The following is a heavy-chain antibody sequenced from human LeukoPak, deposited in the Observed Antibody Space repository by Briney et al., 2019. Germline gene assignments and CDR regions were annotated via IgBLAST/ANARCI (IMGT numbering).Heavy chain of an antibody. CDR3: AGGRVWLAFDS. CDR1: GGSISNYY. J-gene: IGHJ4*02. D-gene: IGHD5-18*01. V-gene: IGHV4-59*13. CDR2: VYYSAST. Sequence: SETLSLTCTVSGGSISNYYWTWIRQPPGKGLEWIAYVYYSASTNYNPSLKSRVSISVDTSKNQCSLKLSSVTAADTAVYYCAGGRVWLAFDSWGQGTLLTVSS.